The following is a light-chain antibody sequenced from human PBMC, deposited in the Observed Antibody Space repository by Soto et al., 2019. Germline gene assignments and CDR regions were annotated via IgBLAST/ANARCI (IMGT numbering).Light chain of an antibody. CDR1: QSVSNSY. CDR3: QQRSNWPPFT. Sequence: EIVLTQPPGTLSLSPGERATLSCRSSQSVSNSYLAWYQQKPGQAPRLLVYDASNRATGIPARFSGSGSGTDFTLTISSLEPEDFAVYYCQQRSNWPPFTFGQGTRLESK. V-gene: IGKV3-11*01. J-gene: IGKJ5*01. CDR2: DAS.